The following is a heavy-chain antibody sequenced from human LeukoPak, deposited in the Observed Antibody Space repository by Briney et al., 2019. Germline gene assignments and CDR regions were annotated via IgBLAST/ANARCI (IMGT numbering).Heavy chain of an antibody. CDR2: IRYDGSNK. CDR3: ARDRRQLAFFDY. D-gene: IGHD6-13*01. V-gene: IGHV3-30*02. J-gene: IGHJ4*02. Sequence: GGSLRLSCAASGFTFSSYGMHWVRQAPGKGLEWVAFIRYDGSNKYYADSVKGRFTISRDNSKNTLYLQMNSLRAEDTAVYYCARDRRQLAFFDYWGQGTLVTVSS. CDR1: GFTFSSYG.